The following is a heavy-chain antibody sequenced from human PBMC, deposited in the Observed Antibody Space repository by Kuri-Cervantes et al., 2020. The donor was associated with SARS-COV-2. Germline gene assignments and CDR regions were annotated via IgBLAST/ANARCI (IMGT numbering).Heavy chain of an antibody. CDR1: GGSSSDDK. Sequence: SETLSLTCAVYGGSSSDDKWSWIRQPPGKGLEWIGEINHSGSTNYNPSLKSRVTISVDTSKNQFSLKLSSVTAADTAVYYCARGTRYYDFWSGYLNWGQGTLVTVSS. V-gene: IGHV4-34*01. J-gene: IGHJ4*02. CDR3: ARGTRYYDFWSGYLN. CDR2: INHSGST. D-gene: IGHD3-3*01.